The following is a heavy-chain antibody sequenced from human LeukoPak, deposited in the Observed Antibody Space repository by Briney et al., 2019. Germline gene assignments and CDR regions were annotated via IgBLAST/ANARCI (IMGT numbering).Heavy chain of an antibody. Sequence: PGGSLRLSCAASGFSLRSSEMNWVRQAPGKGLEWVALIYSAGTTHADSVRGRFTISRDKSKNMLYLQMNSLRAEDTAVYFCARAQGGKIQLWDYYFDYWGQGTLVTVSS. CDR3: ARAQGGKIQLWDYYFDY. V-gene: IGHV3-66*01. CDR1: GFSLRSSE. CDR2: IYSAGTT. D-gene: IGHD5-18*01. J-gene: IGHJ4*02.